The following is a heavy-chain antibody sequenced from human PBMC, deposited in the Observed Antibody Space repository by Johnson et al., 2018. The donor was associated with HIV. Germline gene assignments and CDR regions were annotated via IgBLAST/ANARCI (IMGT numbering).Heavy chain of an antibody. CDR3: AGAPTYYDFWSGTSGAFDI. CDR1: GFTFSSYA. Sequence: QVQLVESGGGLVQPGGSLRLSCAASGFTFSSYAMHWVRQAPGKGLEWVAVISYDGSNKYYADSVKGRFTISRDNSKNTLYLQMNSLRSEDTAVYYGAGAPTYYDFWSGTSGAFDIWGQGTMVTVSS. V-gene: IGHV3-30-3*01. CDR2: ISYDGSNK. D-gene: IGHD3-3*01. J-gene: IGHJ3*02.